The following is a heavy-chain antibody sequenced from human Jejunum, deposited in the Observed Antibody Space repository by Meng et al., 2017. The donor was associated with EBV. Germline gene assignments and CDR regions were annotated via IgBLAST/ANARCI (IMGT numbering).Heavy chain of an antibody. CDR2: INLNSGGT. J-gene: IGHJ4*02. CDR3: ARDSSLHCYGGSCYLDY. D-gene: IGHD2-15*01. CDR1: GYNFIGYY. V-gene: IGHV1-2*06. Sequence: VQMGCSGAEVKKPGASVKVSCQASGYNFIGYYIHWVRQAPGQGLEWMGRINLNSGGTDSAQRFQGRVTMTRDTSTSTAYMELSRLGSGDTAVYYCARDSSLHCYGGSCYLDYWGQGTLVTVSS.